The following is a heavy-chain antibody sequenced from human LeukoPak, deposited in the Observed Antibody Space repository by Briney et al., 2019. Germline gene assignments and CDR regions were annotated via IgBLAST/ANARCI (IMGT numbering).Heavy chain of an antibody. CDR3: ARTRPTVQGWGFDY. D-gene: IGHD4-17*01. V-gene: IGHV1-18*01. Sequence: GASVKVSCKAPGYTFTNYGITWVRQAPGQGLEWMGWISANNGETQYPQRLQGRVTLTTETSTSTAYMELRSLRSDDTAVYYCARTRPTVQGWGFDYWGQGTLVTVSS. J-gene: IGHJ4*02. CDR1: GYTFTNYG. CDR2: ISANNGET.